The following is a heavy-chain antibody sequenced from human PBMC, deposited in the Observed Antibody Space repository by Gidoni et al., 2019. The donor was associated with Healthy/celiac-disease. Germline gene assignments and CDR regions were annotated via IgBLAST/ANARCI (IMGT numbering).Heavy chain of an antibody. V-gene: IGHV3-9*01. CDR2: ISWNSGSI. CDR1: GFTFDDYA. Sequence: EVQLVESGGGLVQPGRSLRLSCAASGFTFDDYAMTWVRQAPGKGLECVSGISWNSGSIGYADSVKGRFTISRDNAKNSLYLQMNSLRAEDTALYYCAKDAPGEACSGGSCYSNWYFDLWGRGTLVTVSS. CDR3: AKDAPGEACSGGSCYSNWYFDL. D-gene: IGHD2-15*01. J-gene: IGHJ2*01.